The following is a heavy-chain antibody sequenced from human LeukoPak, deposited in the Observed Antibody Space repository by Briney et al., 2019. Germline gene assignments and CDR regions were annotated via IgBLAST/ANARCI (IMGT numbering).Heavy chain of an antibody. CDR3: ARTLTPYGDLGY. J-gene: IGHJ4*02. CDR2: ISAYNGNT. D-gene: IGHD4-17*01. V-gene: IGHV1-18*01. Sequence: ASVKVSCKASGYTFTSYGISWVRQAPGQGLEWMGWISAYNGNTNYAQKLQGRVTVTTDTSTSTAYMELRSLRSDDTAVYYCARTLTPYGDLGYWGQGTLVTVSS. CDR1: GYTFTSYG.